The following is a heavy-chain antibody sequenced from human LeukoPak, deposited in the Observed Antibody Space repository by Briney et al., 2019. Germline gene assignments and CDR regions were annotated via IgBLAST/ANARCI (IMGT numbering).Heavy chain of an antibody. J-gene: IGHJ5*02. CDR1: GGSISSSSYY. V-gene: IGHV4-39*07. CDR3: ARESIAAAGTINWFDP. D-gene: IGHD6-13*01. CDR2: IYYSGST. Sequence: SETLSLTCTVSGGSISSSSYYWGWIRQPPGKGLEWIGSIYYSGSTYYNPSLKSRVTISVDTSKNQFSLKLSSVTAADTAVYYCARESIAAAGTINWFDPWGQGTLVTVSS.